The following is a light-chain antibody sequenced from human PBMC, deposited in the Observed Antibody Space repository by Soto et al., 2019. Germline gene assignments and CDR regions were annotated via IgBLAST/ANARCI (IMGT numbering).Light chain of an antibody. J-gene: IGLJ1*01. CDR2: EDS. CDR1: SSDVGIYNL. Sequence: QSVLTQPASVSGSPGQSITISCTGTSSDVGIYNLVSWYQQHPGKAPKLMIYEDSKRPSGVSNRFSGSKSGNTASLTISGLQAEDEADYYCCSCAGSSTYVFGTGTKVTVL. CDR3: CSCAGSSTYV. V-gene: IGLV2-23*01.